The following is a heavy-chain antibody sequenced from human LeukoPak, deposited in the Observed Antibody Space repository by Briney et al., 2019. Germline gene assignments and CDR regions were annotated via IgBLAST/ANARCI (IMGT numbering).Heavy chain of an antibody. CDR2: IKEDGSET. CDR3: VRDVKEGTTVWSIIGYSSEDYYYYGMDV. Sequence: GGALRLSCAASGFIFSDYWMHWVRQTPGKGLQWVANIKEDGSETYYIDSVRGRFTISRDNAKNSLYLQMNGLRAEDTAVYYCVRDVKEGTTVWSIIGYSSEDYYYYGMDVWGQGTTVTVSS. J-gene: IGHJ6*02. D-gene: IGHD6-25*01. CDR1: GFIFSDYW. V-gene: IGHV3-7*03.